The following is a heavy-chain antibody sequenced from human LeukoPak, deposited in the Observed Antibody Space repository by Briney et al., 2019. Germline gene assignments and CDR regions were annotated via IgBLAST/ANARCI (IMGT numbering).Heavy chain of an antibody. CDR2: ISGSGGST. CDR3: AKDPGSPVRRDVDY. Sequence: GGSLRLSCAASGFTFSSYAMSWVRQAPGNGLERVSAISGSGGSTYYADSVKGRFTISRDNSKNTLYLQMNSLRAEDTAVYYCAKDPGSPVRRDVDYWGQGTLVTVSS. D-gene: IGHD3-10*01. J-gene: IGHJ4*02. CDR1: GFTFSSYA. V-gene: IGHV3-23*01.